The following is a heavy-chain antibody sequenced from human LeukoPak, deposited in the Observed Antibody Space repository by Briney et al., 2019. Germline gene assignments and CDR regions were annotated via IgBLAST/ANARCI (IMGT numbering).Heavy chain of an antibody. CDR2: ISGSGSTI. V-gene: IGHV3-48*03. CDR3: ARGPLGYCSGGSCYSNFQH. J-gene: IGHJ1*01. D-gene: IGHD2-15*01. Sequence: GGSLRLSCAASGFTFSSYEMNWVRQAPGKGLEWVSYISGSGSTIYYADSVKGRFTISSDNVENSLYLQMNSLRAEDTAVYYCARGPLGYCSGGSCYSNFQHWGQGTLVTVSS. CDR1: GFTFSSYE.